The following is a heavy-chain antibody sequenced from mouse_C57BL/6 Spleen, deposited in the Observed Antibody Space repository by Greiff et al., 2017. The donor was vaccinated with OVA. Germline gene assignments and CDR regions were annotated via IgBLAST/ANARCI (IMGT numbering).Heavy chain of an antibody. V-gene: IGHV1-69*01. J-gene: IGHJ2*01. D-gene: IGHD2-1*01. Sequence: VQLQQPGAELVMPGASVKLSCKASGYTFTSYWMHWVKQRPGQGLEWIGEIDPSDSYTNYNQKFKGKSTLTVDKSSSTAYMQLSSLTSEDSAVYYCARSYYGNYYFAYWGQGTTLTVSS. CDR3: ARSYYGNYYFAY. CDR1: GYTFTSYW. CDR2: IDPSDSYT.